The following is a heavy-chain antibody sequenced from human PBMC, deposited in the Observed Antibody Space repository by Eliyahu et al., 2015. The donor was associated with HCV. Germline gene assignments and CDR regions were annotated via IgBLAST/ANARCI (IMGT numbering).Heavy chain of an antibody. V-gene: IGHV3-21*01. CDR1: GFTFSTYN. D-gene: IGHD1-26*01. J-gene: IGHJ4*02. Sequence: EVQLVESGGGLVRPWGSLRLSCAASGFTFSTYNMNWVRQAPGKGLEWVSSITGTTNHMYYADSVKGRFTISRDNAKNSLYLQMNSLRAEDTAVYYCARDSGSFSYWGQGTLVTVSS. CDR2: ITGTTNHM. CDR3: ARDSGSFSY.